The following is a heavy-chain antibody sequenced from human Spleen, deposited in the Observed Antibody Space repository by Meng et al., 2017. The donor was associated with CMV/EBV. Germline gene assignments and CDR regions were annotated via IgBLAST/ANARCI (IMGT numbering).Heavy chain of an antibody. V-gene: IGHV4-39*07. D-gene: IGHD6-13*01. CDR2: IYYTGTT. Sequence: SETLSLTFTVSGGSISPTNYYWCWLRQPPGKGLEWIASIYYTGTTYYSPSLKSRITMSVDTSKNLFSLRLRSMTAADTAVYYCARDDEGGTSWTKIDYWGQGALVTVSS. CDR3: ARDDEGGTSWTKIDY. CDR1: GGSISPTNYY. J-gene: IGHJ4*02.